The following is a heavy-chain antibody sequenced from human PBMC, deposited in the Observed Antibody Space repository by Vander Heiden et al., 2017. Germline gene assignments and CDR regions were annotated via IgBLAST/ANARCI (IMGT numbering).Heavy chain of an antibody. V-gene: IGHV1-69*01. Sequence: QVQLVHSGAEVKKPGSSVKVSCKASGGPFSRYAISWVRQAPGQGLEWMGGIIPIFGTANYAQKFQGRVTITADESTSTAYMELSSLRSEDTAVYYCARVGVAAAMGTDYWGQGTLVTVSS. CDR3: ARVGVAAAMGTDY. CDR2: IIPIFGTA. J-gene: IGHJ4*02. CDR1: GGPFSRYA. D-gene: IGHD6-13*01.